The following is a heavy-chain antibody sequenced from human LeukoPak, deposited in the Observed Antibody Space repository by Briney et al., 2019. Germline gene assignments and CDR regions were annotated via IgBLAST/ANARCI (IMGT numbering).Heavy chain of an antibody. J-gene: IGHJ6*03. D-gene: IGHD3-3*01. Sequence: GGSLRLSCAASGFTLSSYSMNWVRQAPGKGLEWVSSISSSSSYIYYADSVKGRFTISRDNAKNSLYLQMNSLRAEDTAVYYCAILEWPRYYYYMDVWGKGTAVTVSS. V-gene: IGHV3-21*01. CDR3: AILEWPRYYYYMDV. CDR2: ISSSSSYI. CDR1: GFTLSSYS.